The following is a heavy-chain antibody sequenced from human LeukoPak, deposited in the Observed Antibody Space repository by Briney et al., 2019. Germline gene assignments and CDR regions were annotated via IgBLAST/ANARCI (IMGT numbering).Heavy chain of an antibody. CDR3: VSYAGRSDDY. D-gene: IGHD3-16*01. V-gene: IGHV3-21*01. J-gene: IGHJ4*02. Sequence: GGSLRLSCAASGFTFSRYSMNWVRQAPGKGLEWVSSINSSSSYRYYADSVKGRFTISRDNAKNSLHLQMNSLRAEDTAVYYCVSYAGRSDDYWGQGTLVTVSS. CDR2: INSSSSYR. CDR1: GFTFSRYS.